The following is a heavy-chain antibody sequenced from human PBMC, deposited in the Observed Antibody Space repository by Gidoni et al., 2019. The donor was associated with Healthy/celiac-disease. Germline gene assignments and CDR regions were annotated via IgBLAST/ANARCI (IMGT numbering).Heavy chain of an antibody. CDR2: IWYDGSNK. D-gene: IGHD6-6*01. V-gene: IGHV3-33*01. J-gene: IGHJ4*02. CDR3: ARGPPSIAARHPDFDY. CDR1: GFSFSRYG. Sequence: QVQLLESGGGVVQPGRSLRLSCAAPGFSFSRYGMHWVRQAPGKGLEWVAVIWYDGSNKYYADSVKGRFTSSRDNSKNTLYLQMNSLRAEDTAVYYCARGPPSIAARHPDFDYWGQGTLVTVSS.